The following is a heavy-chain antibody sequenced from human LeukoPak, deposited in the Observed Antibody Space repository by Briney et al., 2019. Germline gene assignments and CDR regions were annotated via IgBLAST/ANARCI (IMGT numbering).Heavy chain of an antibody. CDR3: ASAAGAFDF. V-gene: IGHV3-33*01. D-gene: IGHD6-13*01. CDR1: GLTFSSYG. J-gene: IGHJ3*01. CDR2: IWPDGSNK. Sequence: HAGGSLRLSCEASGLTFSSYGIHWVRQAPGKGLEWVAVIWPDGSNKYYADSVKGRFIISRDNSKNTLWLQMNSLRDEDTAVYYCASAAGAFDFWGQGTLVTVSS.